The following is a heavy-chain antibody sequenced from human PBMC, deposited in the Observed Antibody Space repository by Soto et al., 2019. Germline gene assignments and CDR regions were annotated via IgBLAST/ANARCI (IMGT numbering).Heavy chain of an antibody. CDR2: ICSGGST. J-gene: IGHJ4*02. D-gene: IGHD3-22*01. CDR1: GFTVSTNY. Sequence: WGSLRLSCAASGFTVSTNYMSWVRQAPGKGLEWVSLICSGGSTYYADSVKGRFTISSDNSKNTLYLQMNSLRAEDTAVYYCARRSSGYPYYFDYWGQGTLVTVSS. CDR3: ARRSSGYPYYFDY. V-gene: IGHV3-53*01.